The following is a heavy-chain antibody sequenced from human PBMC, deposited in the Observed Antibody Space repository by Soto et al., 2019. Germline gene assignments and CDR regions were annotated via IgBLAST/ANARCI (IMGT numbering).Heavy chain of an antibody. V-gene: IGHV3-33*01. CDR1: GFTFSSYG. Sequence: QVQLVESGGGVVQPGRSLRLSCAASGFTFSSYGMHWVRQAPGKGLEWVAVIWYDGGNKYYADSVKGRFTISRDNSKNTLYLQMSSLRAEDTAVYYCARDYRGYSSGWYVNYYYGMDVWGQGTTVTVSS. CDR2: IWYDGGNK. J-gene: IGHJ6*02. CDR3: ARDYRGYSSGWYVNYYYGMDV. D-gene: IGHD6-19*01.